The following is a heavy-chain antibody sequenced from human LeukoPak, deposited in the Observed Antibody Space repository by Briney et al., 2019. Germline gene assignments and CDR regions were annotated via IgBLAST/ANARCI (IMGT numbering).Heavy chain of an antibody. CDR2: IWYDGSNK. D-gene: IGHD6-19*01. Sequence: PGGPLRLSCAASGFPFSRYAMHWLGEAPDKAREGGADIWYDGSNKYYADSVKGRFTISRDNSKNTLYLQMNSLRAEDTAVYYCARVQMRLVPHYYYYMDVWGKGTTVTVSS. CDR1: GFPFSRYA. V-gene: IGHV3-33*08. CDR3: ARVQMRLVPHYYYYMDV. J-gene: IGHJ6*03.